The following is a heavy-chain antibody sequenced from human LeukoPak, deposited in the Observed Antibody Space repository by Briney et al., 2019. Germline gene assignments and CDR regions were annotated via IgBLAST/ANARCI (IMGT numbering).Heavy chain of an antibody. V-gene: IGHV3-23*01. CDR2: ISGSGCST. CDR3: ASSGWAPYYYYYMDV. CDR1: GFTFSSYA. Sequence: PGGSLRLSCAASGFTFSSYAMSGVRQAPGKGREWVSAISGSGCSTYYADSVKGRFTLSRDNSKNTLSLQMNSQTAEDTAVYYCASSGWAPYYYYYMDVWGKGTTVTVSS. J-gene: IGHJ6*03. D-gene: IGHD6-19*01.